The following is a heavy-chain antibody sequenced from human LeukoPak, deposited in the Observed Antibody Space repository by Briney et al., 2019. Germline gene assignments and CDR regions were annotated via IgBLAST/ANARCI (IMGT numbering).Heavy chain of an antibody. V-gene: IGHV3-48*02. J-gene: IGHJ4*02. Sequence: GGSLRLSCAASGFTFSHYSMNWVRQAPGKGLEWISYIGPSGGTIYYADSVKGRFTISRDNARNSLSLQMNSLRDEDTAVYYCARPAGYTSGWTGGFYFDCWGQGTLVTVSS. CDR3: ARPAGYTSGWTGGFYFDC. CDR2: IGPSGGTI. D-gene: IGHD6-19*01. CDR1: GFTFSHYS.